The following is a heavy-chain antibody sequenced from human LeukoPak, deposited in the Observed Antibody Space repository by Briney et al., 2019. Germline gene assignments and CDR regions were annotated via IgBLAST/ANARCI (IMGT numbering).Heavy chain of an antibody. V-gene: IGHV3-20*04. CDR1: GFTFDAYD. D-gene: IGHD1-26*01. J-gene: IGHJ4*02. Sequence: GGSLRLSCAASGFTFDAYDFNWVRQAPGKGLEWVSGINWNGGSTNYADSVKGRFTISRDDAKNSLYLQMNSLRAEDTAVYYCARALGSSSDYWGQGTLVTVSS. CDR3: ARALGSSSDY. CDR2: INWNGGST.